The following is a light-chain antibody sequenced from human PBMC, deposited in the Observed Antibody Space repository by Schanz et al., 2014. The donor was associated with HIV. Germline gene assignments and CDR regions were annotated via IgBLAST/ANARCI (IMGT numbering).Light chain of an antibody. Sequence: EIVLTQSPGRLSLSPGERATLSCRASQSVGGSQLAWFQLKRGQPPRLLIYATSFRAVGIPDRFSGSGSETDFTLTISSLEPEDFAIYYCQQCVNWPQFTFGQGTRLEIK. CDR2: ATS. J-gene: IGKJ2*01. CDR3: QQCVNWPQFT. V-gene: IGKV3D-20*02. CDR1: QSVGGSQ.